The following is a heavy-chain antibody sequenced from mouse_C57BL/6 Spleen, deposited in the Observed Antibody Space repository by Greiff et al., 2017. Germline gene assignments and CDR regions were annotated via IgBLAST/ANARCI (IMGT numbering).Heavy chain of an antibody. J-gene: IGHJ4*01. CDR3: TTRDGYYDAMDY. V-gene: IGHV14-4*01. CDR2: IDPENGDT. Sequence: VQLQQSGAELVRPGASVKLSCTASGFNIKDDYMHWVKQRPEQGLEWIGWIDPENGDTEYASKFQGKATITADTSSNTAYRQLSSLTSEDTAVYYCTTRDGYYDAMDYWGQGTSVTVSS. D-gene: IGHD2-3*01. CDR1: GFNIKDDY.